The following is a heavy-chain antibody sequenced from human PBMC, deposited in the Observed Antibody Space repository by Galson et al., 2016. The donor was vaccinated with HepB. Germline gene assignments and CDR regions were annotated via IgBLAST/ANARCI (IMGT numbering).Heavy chain of an antibody. V-gene: IGHV3-15*01. CDR3: TKTARLRGVPMDY. D-gene: IGHD3-10*01. Sequence: SLRLSCAVSGFTFSNAWMSWVRQAPGKGLEWVGRIKSNPDGGTTDYAAPVKGRFIISRVDSKNTLYLQMNSLKTEDTAVYYCTKTARLRGVPMDYWGQGTLVTGSS. CDR2: IKSNPDGGTT. J-gene: IGHJ4*02. CDR1: GFTFSNAW.